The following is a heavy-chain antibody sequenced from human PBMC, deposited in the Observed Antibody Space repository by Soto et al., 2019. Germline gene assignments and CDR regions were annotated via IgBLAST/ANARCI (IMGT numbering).Heavy chain of an antibody. V-gene: IGHV3-11*01. CDR1: GFTFSDYY. D-gene: IGHD5-12*01. CDR2: ISSSGSTI. Sequence: QVQLVESGGGLVKPGGSLRLSCAASGFTFSDYYMSWIRQAPGKGLEWVSYISSSGSTIYYADSVKGRFTISRDNAKNSRYLQMNSLRAEDTAVYYCARLRGHSGYHGYYYYYYMDVWGKGTTVTVSS. J-gene: IGHJ6*03. CDR3: ARLRGHSGYHGYYYYYYMDV.